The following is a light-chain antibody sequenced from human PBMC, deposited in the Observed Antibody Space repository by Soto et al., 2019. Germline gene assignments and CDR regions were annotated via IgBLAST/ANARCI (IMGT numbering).Light chain of an antibody. CDR1: QSISTW. CDR3: QQYTSSPT. Sequence: DIQMTQSPSTLSASVGDRVTITCRASQSISTWLAWYQQKPGKAPKLLIYDASSLESGVPSTFSGSGSGTEFTLTISCLQPDDFATYYRQQYTSSPTFGPGTKVDIK. CDR2: DAS. V-gene: IGKV1-5*01. J-gene: IGKJ1*01.